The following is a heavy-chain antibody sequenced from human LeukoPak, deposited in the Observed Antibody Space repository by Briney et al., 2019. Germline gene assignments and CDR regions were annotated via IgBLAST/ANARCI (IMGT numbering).Heavy chain of an antibody. V-gene: IGHV3-23*01. CDR2: ISGSGGST. D-gene: IGHD3-22*01. J-gene: IGHJ4*02. Sequence: GVPLRLSCAASVYPFSSYAVSWVRRAPGEGGEGVSAISGSGGSTYYADYVKGRFTISRNNSKNTLYLQMKSMRAEDTAVYYCANQAGTMIVVVGVGDFWGQGTMVTVSS. CDR1: VYPFSSYA. CDR3: ANQAGTMIVVVGVGDF.